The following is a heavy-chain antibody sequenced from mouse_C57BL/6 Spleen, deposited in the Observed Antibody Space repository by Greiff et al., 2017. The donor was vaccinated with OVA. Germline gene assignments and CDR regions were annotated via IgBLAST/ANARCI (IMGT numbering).Heavy chain of an antibody. CDR2: IWSGGST. CDR3: ARNGQTGRYFDV. J-gene: IGHJ1*03. D-gene: IGHD4-1*01. CDR1: GFSLTSYG. Sequence: QVQLKESGPGLVQPSQSLSITCTVSGFSLTSYGVHWVRQSPGKGLEWLGVIWSGGSTDYNAAFISRLSISKDNSKSQVFFKMNSLQADDTAIYYCARNGQTGRYFDVWGTGTTVTVSS. V-gene: IGHV2-2*01.